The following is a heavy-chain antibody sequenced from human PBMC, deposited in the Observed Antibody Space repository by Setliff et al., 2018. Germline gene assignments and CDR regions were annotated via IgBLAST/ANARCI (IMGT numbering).Heavy chain of an antibody. D-gene: IGHD3-16*01. CDR2: INLNTGNI. CDR3: ARDTLALGDITLFDY. CDR1: GFTFTDYL. J-gene: IGHJ4*02. V-gene: IGHV1-2*02. Sequence: GASVKVSCKASGFTFTDYLMNWMRQAPEQGLEWMGRINLNTGNIFYAQEFQGRDTLTRDTSISTAYMELTGLEYDDTAIYYCARDTLALGDITLFDYWGQGTLVIVSS.